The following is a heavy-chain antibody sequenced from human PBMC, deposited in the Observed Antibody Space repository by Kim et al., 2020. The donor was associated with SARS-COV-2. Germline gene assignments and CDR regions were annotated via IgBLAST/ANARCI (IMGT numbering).Heavy chain of an antibody. CDR1: GGSISSSSYY. CDR3: TKSKSIPGAFDI. V-gene: IGHV4-39*01. CDR2: IYYSGST. Sequence: SETLSLTCTVSGGSISSSSYYWGWIRQPPGKGLEWIGSIYYSGSTYYNPSLKSRVTISVDTSKNQFSLKLSSVTAADTAVYYCTKSKSIPGAFDIWGQGTMVTVSS. D-gene: IGHD2-21*01. J-gene: IGHJ3*02.